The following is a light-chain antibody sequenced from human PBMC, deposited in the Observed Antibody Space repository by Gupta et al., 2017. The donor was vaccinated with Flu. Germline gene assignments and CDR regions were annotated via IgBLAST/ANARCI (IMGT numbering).Light chain of an antibody. J-gene: IGLJ2*01. Sequence: QTARITCGGNNIGTKSVHWYQQRPGQAPVLVVYDDTDRPSGIPARFSGSNSRNTATLTIVRVEAGDEADYYCQVWDSSSAHPVVFGGGTNLAVL. CDR3: QVWDSSSAHPVV. CDR2: DDT. CDR1: NIGTKS. V-gene: IGLV3-21*02.